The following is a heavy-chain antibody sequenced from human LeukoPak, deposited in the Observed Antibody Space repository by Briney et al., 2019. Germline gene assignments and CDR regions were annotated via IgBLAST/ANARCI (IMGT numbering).Heavy chain of an antibody. CDR3: AKDGVPYDSSGYYYYYYYYGMDV. V-gene: IGHV3-66*01. J-gene: IGHJ6*02. CDR1: GFTVSSNY. Sequence: GGSLRLSCAASGFTVSSNYMSWVRQAPGKGLEWVSVIYSGGSTYYADSVKGRFTISIDNSKNTLYLQMNSLRAEDTAVYYCAKDGVPYDSSGYYYYYYYYGMDVWGQGTTVTVSS. CDR2: IYSGGST. D-gene: IGHD3-22*01.